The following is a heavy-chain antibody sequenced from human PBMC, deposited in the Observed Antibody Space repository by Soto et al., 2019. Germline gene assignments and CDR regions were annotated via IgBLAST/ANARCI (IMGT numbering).Heavy chain of an antibody. Sequence: PGGSLRLSCAASGFTFSSYGMHWVRQAPGKGLEWVAVIYDGSNKYYADSVKGRFTISRDNSKNTLYLQMNSLRAEDTAVYYCAKAPLPVFGVVITIGWFDPWGQGTLVTVSS. J-gene: IGHJ5*02. CDR3: AKAPLPVFGVVITIGWFDP. V-gene: IGHV3-30*18. CDR2: IYDGSNK. D-gene: IGHD3-3*01. CDR1: GFTFSSYG.